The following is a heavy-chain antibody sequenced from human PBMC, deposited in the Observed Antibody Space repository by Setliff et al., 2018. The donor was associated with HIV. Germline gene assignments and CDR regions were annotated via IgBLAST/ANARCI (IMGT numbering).Heavy chain of an antibody. CDR1: GGSISSSNYY. J-gene: IGHJ6*02. Sequence: ETLSLTCTVSGGSISSSNYYWGWIRQPPGKGLEWVSSITSGSTYVNYADSVKGRFSISRDNAKNTLYLQMNSLRAEDTAVYYCAKTLPTLYPPHDYYFAMDVWGQGTTVTVSS. CDR3: AKTLPTLYPPHDYYFAMDV. V-gene: IGHV3-21*04. CDR2: ITSGSTYV. D-gene: IGHD2-15*01.